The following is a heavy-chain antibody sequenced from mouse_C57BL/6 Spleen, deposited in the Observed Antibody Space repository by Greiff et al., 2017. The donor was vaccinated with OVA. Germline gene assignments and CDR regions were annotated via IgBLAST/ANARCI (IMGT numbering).Heavy chain of an antibody. CDR2: IDPSDSYT. D-gene: IGHD2-5*01. V-gene: IGHV1-69*01. CDR3: ARGNYSNYGAY. Sequence: QVQLQQPGAELVMPGASVKLSCKASGYTFTSYWMHWVQQRPGQGLEWIGEIDPSDSYTNYNQKFKGKSTLTVDKSSSTTYMQLSSLTSEDSAVYYCARGNYSNYGAYWGQGTLVTVSA. J-gene: IGHJ3*01. CDR1: GYTFTSYW.